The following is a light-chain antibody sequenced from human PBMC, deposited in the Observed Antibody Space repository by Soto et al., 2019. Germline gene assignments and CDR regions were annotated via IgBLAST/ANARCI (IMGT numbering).Light chain of an antibody. V-gene: IGKV3-20*01. J-gene: IGKJ2*01. CDR2: GAI. CDR1: ESVSSGY. CDR3: QQYGSSPPS. Sequence: EIVLTQSPGTLSLSPGERVTLSRRASESVSSGYVGWYQQKPGQAPRLVIFGAIGRATGIPDRFRGSGSGTDFTLTISSLEPEDFAVYYCQQYGSSPPSFGQGTKLEIK.